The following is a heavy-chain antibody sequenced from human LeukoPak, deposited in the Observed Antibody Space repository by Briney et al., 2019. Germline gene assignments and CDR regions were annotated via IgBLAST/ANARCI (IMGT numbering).Heavy chain of an antibody. D-gene: IGHD2-15*01. CDR1: GGSISSSSYY. CDR2: IYYSGST. J-gene: IGHJ4*02. Sequence: PSETLSLTCTVSGGSISSSSYYWGWIRQPPGKGPEWIGSIYYSGSTYYNPSLKSRVTISVDTSKNQFSLKLSSVTAADTAVYYCARLGYCSGGSCYSLPPDYWGQGTLVTVSS. CDR3: ARLGYCSGGSCYSLPPDY. V-gene: IGHV4-39*01.